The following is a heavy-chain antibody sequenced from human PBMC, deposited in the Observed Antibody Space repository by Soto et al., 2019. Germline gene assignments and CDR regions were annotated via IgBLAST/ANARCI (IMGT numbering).Heavy chain of an antibody. Sequence: ASVKVSCKASGYTFTSYGISWVRQAPGQGIEWMGWISAYNGNTNYAQKLQGRVTMTTDTSTSTAYMELRSLRSDDTAVYYCARVRTPIVVPAAIPVSWFDPWGQGTLVTVSS. V-gene: IGHV1-18*04. J-gene: IGHJ5*02. CDR2: ISAYNGNT. D-gene: IGHD2-2*02. CDR1: GYTFTSYG. CDR3: ARVRTPIVVPAAIPVSWFDP.